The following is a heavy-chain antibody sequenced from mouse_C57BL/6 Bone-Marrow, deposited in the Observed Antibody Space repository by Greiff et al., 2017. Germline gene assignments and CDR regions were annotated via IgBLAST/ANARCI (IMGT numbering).Heavy chain of an antibody. J-gene: IGHJ3*01. CDR3: ASIYYDYEAWFAY. V-gene: IGHV1-55*01. Sequence: VQLQQPGAELVKPGASVKMSCKASGYTFTSYWITWVKQRPGQGLEWIGDIYPGSGSTNYNEKFKSKATLTVDTSSSTAYMQLSSLTSEDSAVYYCASIYYDYEAWFAYWGQGTLVTVSA. D-gene: IGHD2-4*01. CDR1: GYTFTSYW. CDR2: IYPGSGST.